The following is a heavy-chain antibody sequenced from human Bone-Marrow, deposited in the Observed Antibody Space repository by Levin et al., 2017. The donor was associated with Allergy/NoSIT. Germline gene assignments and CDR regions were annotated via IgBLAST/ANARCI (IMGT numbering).Heavy chain of an antibody. J-gene: IGHJ5*02. Sequence: SQTLSLTCTVSGYSIRSNSYYWGWIRQTPGKGLEWIGTIYHSGTTHYNPSVKSRVNMSVDTSKNQFSPNLNSVTAADTAVYYCARDLVSFDYLLSTWGPGTLVAVAS. V-gene: IGHV4-39*07. CDR1: GYSIRSNSYY. CDR2: IYHSGTT. CDR3: ARDLVSFDYLLST. D-gene: IGHD3-9*01.